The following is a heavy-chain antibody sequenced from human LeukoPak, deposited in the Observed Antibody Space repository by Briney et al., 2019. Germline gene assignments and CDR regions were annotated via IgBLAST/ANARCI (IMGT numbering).Heavy chain of an antibody. D-gene: IGHD3-10*01. Sequence: PSETLSLTCTVSGGSISSGSYYWSWIRQPAGKGLEWIGRIYTSGSTNYNPSLKSRVTISVDTSKNQFSLKLSSVTAADTAVYYCARGRHTYYYGSGSYYGFDYWGQGTLVTVSP. CDR2: IYTSGST. CDR1: GGSISSGSYY. V-gene: IGHV4-61*02. CDR3: ARGRHTYYYGSGSYYGFDY. J-gene: IGHJ4*02.